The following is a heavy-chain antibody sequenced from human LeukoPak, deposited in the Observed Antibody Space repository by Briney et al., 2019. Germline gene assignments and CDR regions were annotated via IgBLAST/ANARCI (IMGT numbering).Heavy chain of an antibody. CDR2: INSSSGST. D-gene: IGHD3-16*01. CDR1: GFSFRRYA. J-gene: IGHJ4*02. Sequence: GGSLRLSCASSGFSFRRYAMNWVRQAPGQGLEWVSSINSSSGSTLYADSVQGRLTISRHNSKRTLYLQMNSLRAEDTAVYYCAKGYYDYVAVRYFDYWGQGTLVTVSS. V-gene: IGHV3-23*01. CDR3: AKGYYDYVAVRYFDY.